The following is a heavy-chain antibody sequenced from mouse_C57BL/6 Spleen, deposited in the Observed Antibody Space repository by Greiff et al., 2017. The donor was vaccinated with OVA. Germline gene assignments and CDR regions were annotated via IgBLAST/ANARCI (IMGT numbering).Heavy chain of an antibody. J-gene: IGHJ2*01. V-gene: IGHV1-52*01. D-gene: IGHD1-1*01. CDR1: GYTFTSYW. CDR3: AREEITTPYFDY. CDR2: IDPSDSET. Sequence: QVQLQQPGAELVRPGSSVKLSCKASGYTFTSYWMHWVKQRPIQGLEWIGNIDPSDSETHYNQKFKDKATLTVVKSSSTAYMQLSSLTSEDSAVYYCAREEITTPYFDYWGQGTTLTVSS.